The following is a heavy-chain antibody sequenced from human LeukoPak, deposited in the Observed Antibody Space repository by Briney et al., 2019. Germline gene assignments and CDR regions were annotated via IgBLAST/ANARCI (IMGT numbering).Heavy chain of an antibody. CDR1: GYTLTELS. Sequence: ASVKVSCKVSGYTLTELSMHWVRQAPGKGLEWMGGFDPEDGETIYAQKFQGRVTMTEDTSTDTAYMELSSLRSEDTAVYYCATGRSGWYRAEYFQHWGQGTLVTVSS. CDR2: FDPEDGET. J-gene: IGHJ1*01. D-gene: IGHD6-19*01. CDR3: ATGRSGWYRAEYFQH. V-gene: IGHV1-24*01.